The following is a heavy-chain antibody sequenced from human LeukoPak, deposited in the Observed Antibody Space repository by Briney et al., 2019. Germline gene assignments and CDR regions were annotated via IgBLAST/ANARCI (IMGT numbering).Heavy chain of an antibody. Sequence: QSGGSLRLSCAASGFTFSSYAMSWVRQAPGKGLEWVSVIYSGGSTYYADSVKGRFTISRDNSKNTLYLQMNSLRAEDTAVYYCARGYGGNDYFDYWGQGTLVTVSS. V-gene: IGHV3-66*01. D-gene: IGHD4-23*01. CDR2: IYSGGST. CDR1: GFTFSSYA. CDR3: ARGYGGNDYFDY. J-gene: IGHJ4*02.